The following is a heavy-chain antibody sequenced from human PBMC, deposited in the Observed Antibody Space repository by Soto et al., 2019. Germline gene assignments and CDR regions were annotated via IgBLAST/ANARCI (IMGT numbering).Heavy chain of an antibody. J-gene: IGHJ3*02. Sequence: ASVKVSCKASGYTFTSYDINWVRQATGQGLEWMGWMNPNSGNTGYAQKFQGRVTMTRNTSISTAYMELSSLRSEDTAVYYCATAALRFDAFDIWGQGTMVTVSS. CDR1: GYTFTSYD. CDR2: MNPNSGNT. CDR3: ATAALRFDAFDI. V-gene: IGHV1-8*01.